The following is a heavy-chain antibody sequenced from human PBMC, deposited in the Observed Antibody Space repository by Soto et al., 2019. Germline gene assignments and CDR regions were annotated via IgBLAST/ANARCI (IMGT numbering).Heavy chain of an antibody. D-gene: IGHD3-3*01. V-gene: IGHV4-31*03. CDR3: ARDLSRNLGDEVGMDV. J-gene: IGHJ6*01. CDR2: IFYTGST. CDR1: GVSISRRGYY. Sequence: SETLSLTCTVSGVSISRRGYYWSWIRQHPGKGLEWIGYIFYTGSTDYNPSLKSRVTIAVDTSKNQFSLKLSSVTAADTAVYYCARDLSRNLGDEVGMDVWGQGTTVSVCS.